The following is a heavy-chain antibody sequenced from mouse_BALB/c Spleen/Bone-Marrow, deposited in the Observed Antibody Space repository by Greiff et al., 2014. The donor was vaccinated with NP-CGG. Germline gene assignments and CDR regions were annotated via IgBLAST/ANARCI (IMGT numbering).Heavy chain of an antibody. CDR3: ARITTATGAMDY. CDR2: IWADGST. V-gene: IGHV2-9*02. CDR1: GFSLTSYG. D-gene: IGHD1-2*01. J-gene: IGHJ4*01. Sequence: VQVVESGPGLVAPSQSLSIGCTVSGFSLTSYGVHWVRQPPGKGLEWLGVIWADGSTNYNSALMSRLSISKDNSKSQVFLKMNSLQTDDTAMYYCARITTATGAMDYWGQGTSVTVSS.